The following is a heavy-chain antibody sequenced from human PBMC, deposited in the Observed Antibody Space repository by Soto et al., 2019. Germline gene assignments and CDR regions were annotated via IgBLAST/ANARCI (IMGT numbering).Heavy chain of an antibody. J-gene: IGHJ4*02. Sequence: EVQLLESGGGLVQPGGSLRLSCAASGFTFINYAMSWVRQAPGKGLEWVSTIGGGDGSTYYADSVKGRFTISRDNSNSALYLQMNSLRAEDTALYYCASIPPSAVGATTEVDYWGQGTLVTVSS. CDR2: IGGGDGST. V-gene: IGHV3-23*01. CDR3: ASIPPSAVGATTEVDY. D-gene: IGHD1-26*01. CDR1: GFTFINYA.